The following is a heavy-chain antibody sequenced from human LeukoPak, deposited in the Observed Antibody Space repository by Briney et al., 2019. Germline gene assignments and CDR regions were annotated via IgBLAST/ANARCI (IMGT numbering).Heavy chain of an antibody. CDR3: ARLVNTVTNVLFDY. Sequence: ASVKVSCKASGYTFTGYYVHWVRQAPGQGLEWMGWINPNSGGTNYAQKFQGRVTMTRDTSISTAYMELSRLRSDDTAVYYCARLVNTVTNVLFDYWGQGTLVTVSS. D-gene: IGHD4-17*01. V-gene: IGHV1-2*02. CDR2: INPNSGGT. CDR1: GYTFTGYY. J-gene: IGHJ4*02.